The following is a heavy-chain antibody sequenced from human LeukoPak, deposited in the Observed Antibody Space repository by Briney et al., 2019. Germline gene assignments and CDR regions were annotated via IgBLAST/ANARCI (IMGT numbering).Heavy chain of an antibody. CDR2: ISGGGGPT. J-gene: IGHJ4*02. CDR1: GFTFSNYA. V-gene: IGHV3-23*01. Sequence: QPGGSLRLSCAASGFTFSNYAMSWVRQAPGKGLEWVSAISGGGGPTYYAGSVKGRFTISRDTSKNTLYLKMNSLRAEDTAVYFCAKRGVVIRVILVGFHKEAYYFDSWGQGALVTVSS. D-gene: IGHD3-22*01. CDR3: AKRGVVIRVILVGFHKEAYYFDS.